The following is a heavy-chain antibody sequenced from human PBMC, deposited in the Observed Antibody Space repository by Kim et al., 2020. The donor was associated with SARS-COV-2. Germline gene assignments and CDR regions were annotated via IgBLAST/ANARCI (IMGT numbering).Heavy chain of an antibody. D-gene: IGHD3-10*01. CDR3: AKGAMVRGVKKRVADYYYYYGMDV. CDR1: GFTFSSYA. J-gene: IGHJ6*02. V-gene: IGHV3-23*01. Sequence: GGSLRLSCAASGFTFSSYAMSWVRQAPGKGLEWVSAISGSGGSTYYADSVKGQFTISRDNSKNTLYLQMNSLRAEDTAVYYCAKGAMVRGVKKRVADYYYYYGMDVWGQGTTVTVSS. CDR2: ISGSGGST.